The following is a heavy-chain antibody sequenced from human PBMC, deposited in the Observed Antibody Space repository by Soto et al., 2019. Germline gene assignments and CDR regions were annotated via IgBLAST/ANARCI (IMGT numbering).Heavy chain of an antibody. CDR2: IYYSGST. J-gene: IGHJ6*02. Sequence: SETLSLTCTVSGGSISSGDYYWSWIRQPPGKGLEWIGYIYYSGSTYYNPSLKSRITISVHTSKNPFSLKLSSVPAADTAVYYCARAAWRVYSYGMDVWGQGTTVTVSS. CDR1: GGSISSGDYY. CDR3: ARAAWRVYSYGMDV. D-gene: IGHD3-3*01. V-gene: IGHV4-30-4*01.